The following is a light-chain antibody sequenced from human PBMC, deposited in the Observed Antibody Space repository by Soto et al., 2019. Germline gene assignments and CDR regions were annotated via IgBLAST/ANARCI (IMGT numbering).Light chain of an antibody. V-gene: IGLV2-14*02. Sequence: QSALTQPASVSGSPGQSITISCTGTSSDVGSYNLVSWYQQHPGKAPKLMIYEGSKRPSGVSNRFSGSKSGNTASLTFSGLQPEDEADYYCSSYASSGAVVFGGGTKVTVL. CDR2: EGS. CDR3: SSYASSGAVV. CDR1: SSDVGSYNL. J-gene: IGLJ3*02.